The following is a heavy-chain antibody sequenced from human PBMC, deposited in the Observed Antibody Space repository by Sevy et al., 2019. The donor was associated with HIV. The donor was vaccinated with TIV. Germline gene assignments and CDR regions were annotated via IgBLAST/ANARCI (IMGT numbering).Heavy chain of an antibody. Sequence: GESLKISCKASGYLFISYGINWVRQAPGQGLEWMGWISPYNGYTNSAQKFQDRVTLTTDTSTSTAYMELRSLRSDDTAVYYCARDDTYSDPARYHYSYMDVWGKGTTVTVSS. CDR2: ISPYNGYT. J-gene: IGHJ6*03. CDR3: ARDDTYSDPARYHYSYMDV. V-gene: IGHV1-18*01. D-gene: IGHD1-26*01. CDR1: GYLFISYG.